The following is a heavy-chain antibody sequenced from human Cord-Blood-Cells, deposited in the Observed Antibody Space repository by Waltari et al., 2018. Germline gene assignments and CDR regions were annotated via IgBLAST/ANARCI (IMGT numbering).Heavy chain of an antibody. V-gene: IGHV4-34*01. Sequence: QVQLQQWGAGLLKPSETLSLTCAVYGGSFSGYYWRWIRQPPGKGLEWIGEINHSGSTNYNPSLKSRVTISVDTSKNQFSLKLSSVTAADTAVYYCASGVPASYYYDSSGSFDYWGQGTLVTVSS. CDR3: ASGVPASYYYDSSGSFDY. CDR2: INHSGST. CDR1: GGSFSGYY. D-gene: IGHD3-22*01. J-gene: IGHJ4*02.